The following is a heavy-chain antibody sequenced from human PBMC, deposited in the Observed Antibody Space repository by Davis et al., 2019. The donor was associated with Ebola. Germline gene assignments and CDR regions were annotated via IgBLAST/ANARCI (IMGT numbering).Heavy chain of an antibody. Sequence: ASVKVSCKASGGTFSSYAISWVRQAPGQGLAWMGIINPSGGSTTYAQKFQGRVTMTRDTSTRTVYMELTSLRSEDTAVYYCARGRGHYESSGGDYWGQGTLVTVSS. V-gene: IGHV1-46*01. CDR1: GGTFSSYA. J-gene: IGHJ4*02. CDR2: INPSGGST. CDR3: ARGRGHYESSGGDY. D-gene: IGHD3-22*01.